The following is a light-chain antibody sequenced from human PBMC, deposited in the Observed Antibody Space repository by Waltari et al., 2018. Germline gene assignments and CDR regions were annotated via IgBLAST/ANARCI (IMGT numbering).Light chain of an antibody. CDR2: DTS. J-gene: IGKJ4*01. V-gene: IGKV3-11*01. CDR3: HQRSDWGT. CDR1: QSISNY. Sequence: EIVLTQSPATLSLSPGERATLSCRASQSISNYLAWYQQKRGQAPRLLLYDTSNRATGIPARFSGSGPGTEFTLTISSLEPEDFAVYYCHQRSDWGTFGGGTKVEI.